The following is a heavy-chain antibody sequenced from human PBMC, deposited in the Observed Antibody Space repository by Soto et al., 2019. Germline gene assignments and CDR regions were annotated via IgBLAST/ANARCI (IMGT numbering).Heavy chain of an antibody. J-gene: IGHJ4*02. V-gene: IGHV3-23*01. CDR3: VKDTIPPVKAKQQFYYFDY. Sequence: PGGSLRLSCAASGFTFSSYAMSWVRQAPGKGLEWVSAISGSGGSTYYADSVKGRFTISRDNSKNTLYLQMNSLRAEDTAVYYCVKDTIPPVKAKQQFYYFDYWGQGTLVTVPS. CDR1: GFTFSSYA. D-gene: IGHD6-13*01. CDR2: ISGSGGST.